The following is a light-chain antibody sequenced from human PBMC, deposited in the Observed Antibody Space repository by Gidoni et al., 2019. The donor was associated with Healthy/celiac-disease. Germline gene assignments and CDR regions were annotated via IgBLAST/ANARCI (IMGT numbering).Light chain of an antibody. CDR2: DVS. Sequence: QSALTQPAPVSGSPGQSTTSSCTGTSSDVGGYHYVSWYQQHPGKAPKLMIYDVSNRPSGVSNRFSGSKSGNTASLTISGLQAEDEADYYCSSYTSSSTPYVVFGGGTKLTVL. V-gene: IGLV2-14*03. CDR1: SSDVGGYHY. J-gene: IGLJ2*01. CDR3: SSYTSSSTPYVV.